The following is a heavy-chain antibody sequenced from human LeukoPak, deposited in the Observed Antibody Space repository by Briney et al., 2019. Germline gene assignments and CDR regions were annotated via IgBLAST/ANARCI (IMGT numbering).Heavy chain of an antibody. CDR2: INPSGGST. V-gene: IGHV1-46*01. D-gene: IGHD3-10*01. Sequence: ASVKVSCKASGYTFTSYYMHWVRQAPGQGLEWMGIINPSGGSTSYAQKFQGRVTMTRDMSTSTVYMELSSLGSEDTAVYYCARGGYYYGSGSYSNFDYWGQGTLVTVSS. CDR3: ARGGYYYGSGSYSNFDY. J-gene: IGHJ4*02. CDR1: GYTFTSYY.